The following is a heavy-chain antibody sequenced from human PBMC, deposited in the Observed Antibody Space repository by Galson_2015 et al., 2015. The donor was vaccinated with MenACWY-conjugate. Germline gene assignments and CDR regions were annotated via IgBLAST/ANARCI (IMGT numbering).Heavy chain of an antibody. D-gene: IGHD2-21*01. J-gene: IGHJ4*02. Sequence: SLRRSCAGYGFSVTSHFMGWGRQGPGKGLEWVALLYDDGTSRYAVSVKGRFTIAIDTLRNSLSLQMHGLRAEDTAMYFCAKIVRHPVGPYFDSWGQGTLVLVSS. V-gene: IGHV3-53*01. CDR3: AKIVRHPVGPYFDS. CDR1: GFSVTSHF. CDR2: LYDDGTS.